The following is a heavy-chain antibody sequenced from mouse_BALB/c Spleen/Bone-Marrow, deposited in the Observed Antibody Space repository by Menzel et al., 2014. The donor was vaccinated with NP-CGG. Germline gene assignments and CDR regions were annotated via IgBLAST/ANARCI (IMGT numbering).Heavy chain of an antibody. CDR3: ARARSTVITTWYFDV. V-gene: IGHV1S41*01. Sequence: DLVKPGASVKLSCKASGYTFTSYWINWIKQRPGQGLEWIGRFAPGSGNTYYNEMFKGKATLTVDTSSSTAYIQLSSLSSEDSAVYFCARARSTVITTWYFDVGGAGTTVTVSS. J-gene: IGHJ1*01. D-gene: IGHD2-4*01. CDR2: FAPGSGNT. CDR1: GYTFTSYW.